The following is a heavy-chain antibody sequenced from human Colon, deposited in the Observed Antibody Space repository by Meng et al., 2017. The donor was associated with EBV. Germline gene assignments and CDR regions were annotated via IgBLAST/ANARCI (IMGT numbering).Heavy chain of an antibody. J-gene: IGHJ4*02. CDR3: ARLYCSGGSCYTIDY. V-gene: IGHV7-4-1*02. D-gene: IGHD2-15*01. Sequence: LVPSVSQLTHPAPSLYFSCKASVYPFTSYALNWVPQAPGQGLEWMGWINTNPGNPTYAQGFTGRFVFSLDTSVSTAYLQISSLKAADTAVYYCARLYCSGGSCYTIDYWGQGTLVTVSS. CDR2: INTNPGNP. CDR1: VYPFTSYA.